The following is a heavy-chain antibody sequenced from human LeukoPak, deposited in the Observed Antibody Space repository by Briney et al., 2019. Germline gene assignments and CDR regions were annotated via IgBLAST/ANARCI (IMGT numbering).Heavy chain of an antibody. J-gene: IGHJ4*02. Sequence: GGSLRLSCAASGFTFSSYAMDWVRQAPGKGLEWVSAISGGGGSTYYADSVKGRFTISRDNSKNTPYLQMNSLRAEDTAVYYCAKRRHGVVAGRYYFGYWGQGTLVTVSS. CDR1: GFTFSSYA. V-gene: IGHV3-23*01. CDR3: AKRRHGVVAGRYYFGY. CDR2: ISGGGGST. D-gene: IGHD6-19*01.